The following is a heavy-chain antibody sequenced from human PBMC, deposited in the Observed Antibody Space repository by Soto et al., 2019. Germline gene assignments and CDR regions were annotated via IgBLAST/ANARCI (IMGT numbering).Heavy chain of an antibody. Sequence: EVQLVESGGGLVKAVGSLRLFFTASGFTFRNYNMNWVRQAPGKGLEWVSSISTVGAYMFYADSVKGRFTISRDNALNSLFLQIDSPRAEDTAVYYCARDIASPGGDYFDSWGQGTLVTVSS. CDR3: ARDIASPGGDYFDS. J-gene: IGHJ4*02. CDR2: ISTVGAYM. D-gene: IGHD2-21*01. V-gene: IGHV3-21*06. CDR1: GFTFRNYN.